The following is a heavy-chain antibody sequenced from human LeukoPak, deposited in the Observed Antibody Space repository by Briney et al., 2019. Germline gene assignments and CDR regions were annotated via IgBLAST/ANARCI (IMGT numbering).Heavy chain of an antibody. J-gene: IGHJ4*02. CDR1: GGSFSGYY. D-gene: IGHD5/OR15-5a*01. V-gene: IGHV4-34*01. CDR2: INHSGST. CDR3: ARVSTVRSIDY. Sequence: SETLSLTCAVYGGSFSGYYWSWIRQPPGKGLEWIGEINHSGSTNYNPSLKSRVTISVDTSKNQFPLKLSSVTAADTAVYYCARVSTVRSIDYWGQGTLVTVSS.